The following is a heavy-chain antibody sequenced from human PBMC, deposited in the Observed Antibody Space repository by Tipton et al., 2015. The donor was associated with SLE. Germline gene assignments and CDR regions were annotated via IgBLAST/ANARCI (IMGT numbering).Heavy chain of an antibody. J-gene: IGHJ3*02. CDR3: ARRSWWGQGAFDI. V-gene: IGHV4-31*03. D-gene: IGHD2-8*02. CDR1: GASISSGGYY. Sequence: TLSLTCTVSGASISSGGYYWSWIRQHPGKGLEYIGYIYHSGNTYYNPSLRSRVRISVDTSVNQFSLKLSSVTAADTAVYYCARRSWWGQGAFDIWGQGTMVTVSS. CDR2: IYHSGNT.